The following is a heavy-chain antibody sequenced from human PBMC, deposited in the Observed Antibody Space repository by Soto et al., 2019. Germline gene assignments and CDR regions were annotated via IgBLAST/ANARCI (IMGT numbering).Heavy chain of an antibody. D-gene: IGHD3-10*01. V-gene: IGHV1-69*02. Sequence: QVQLVQSGAEVRKPGSSVKVSCKASGDTFSFYSINWVRQAPGLGLEWMGRINPILSMSNYAQRFQGRVTMTADKXTSTAYMELSGLRSEDTAIYYCASSYGSGYRAFDYWGRGALVTVSS. CDR3: ASSYGSGYRAFDY. CDR2: INPILSMS. J-gene: IGHJ4*02. CDR1: GDTFSFYS.